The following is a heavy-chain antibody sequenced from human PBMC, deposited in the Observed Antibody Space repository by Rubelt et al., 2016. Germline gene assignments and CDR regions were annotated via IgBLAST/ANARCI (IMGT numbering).Heavy chain of an antibody. CDR2: IYHRGTT. J-gene: IGHJ4*02. V-gene: IGHV4-38-2*02. CDR3: ARGVGPTWWEFDY. Sequence: QVQLQESGPGLVKPSETLSLTCTVSGYSISSGSYWGWIRQPPGEGLEWIGSIYHRGTTYDNVSLRSRLTISVDTSKNQFARRLTSVTAAERAVYYCARGVGPTWWEFDYWGQGTLVTVSS. CDR1: GYSISSGSY. D-gene: IGHD2-15*01.